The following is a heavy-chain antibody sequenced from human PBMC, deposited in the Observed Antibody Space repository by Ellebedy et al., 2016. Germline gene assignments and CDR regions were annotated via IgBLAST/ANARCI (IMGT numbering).Heavy chain of an antibody. CDR2: INPNSGGP. CDR3: ARGTPLGYCSGGSCYYDAFDI. Sequence: ASVKVSCKASGYTFTGYYMHWVRQAPGQGLEWMGWINPNSGGPNYAQKFQGWVTMTRDTSISTAYMELSRLRSDDTAVYYCARGTPLGYCSGGSCYYDAFDIWGQGTMVTVSS. J-gene: IGHJ3*02. D-gene: IGHD2-15*01. V-gene: IGHV1-2*04. CDR1: GYTFTGYY.